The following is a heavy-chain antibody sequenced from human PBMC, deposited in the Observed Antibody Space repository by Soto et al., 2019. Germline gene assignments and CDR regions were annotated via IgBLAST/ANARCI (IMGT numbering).Heavy chain of an antibody. V-gene: IGHV1-18*01. CDR1: GYTFTSYG. D-gene: IGHD3-9*01. CDR3: ARMLGHYDILTGYYNSAFDI. CDR2: ISAYNGNT. J-gene: IGHJ3*02. Sequence: ASVKVSCKASGYTFTSYGISWVRQAPGQGLEWMGWISAYNGNTNYAQKLQGRVTMTTDTSTSTAYMELRSLRSDDTAVYYCARMLGHYDILTGYYNSAFDIWGQGTMVTVSS.